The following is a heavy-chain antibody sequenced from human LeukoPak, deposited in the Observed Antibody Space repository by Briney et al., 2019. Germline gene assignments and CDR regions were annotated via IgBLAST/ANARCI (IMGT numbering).Heavy chain of an antibody. CDR3: ARGRVVRGVDY. J-gene: IGHJ4*02. CDR1: GFIFSDYP. V-gene: IGHV3-11*01. D-gene: IGHD3-10*01. CDR2: ISSSGSTI. Sequence: GGSLRLSCAASGFIFSDYPMTWVRQAPGKGLEWVSYISSSGSTIYYADSVKGRFTISRDNAKNSLYLQMNSLRAEDTAVYYCARGRVVRGVDYWGQGTLVTVSS.